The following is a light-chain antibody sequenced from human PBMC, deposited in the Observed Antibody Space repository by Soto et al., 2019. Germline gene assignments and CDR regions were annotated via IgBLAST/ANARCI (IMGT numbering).Light chain of an antibody. CDR3: CSYAGSYTHYV. CDR1: SSDVGGYNY. Sequence: QSALTQPRSVSGSPGQSVTISCTGTSSDVGGYNYVSWYQQYPGKAPKVMIYAVTKRPSGVPDRISRSKSGNTASLTISGLQAEDEADYYCCSYAGSYTHYVFGTGTKLTVL. CDR2: AVT. V-gene: IGLV2-11*01. J-gene: IGLJ1*01.